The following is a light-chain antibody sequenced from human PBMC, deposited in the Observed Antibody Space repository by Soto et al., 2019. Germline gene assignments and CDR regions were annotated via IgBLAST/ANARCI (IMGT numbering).Light chain of an antibody. Sequence: EIVLTQSPATLSLSPGVRATLSCRASHSVNSYLAWYQQKPGQAPRLLIYDASKRATDVPARFSGSGSGTDFTLTISSLEPEDFAVYYCQQRSEWPPLTFGGGTKVEIK. V-gene: IGKV3-11*01. J-gene: IGKJ4*01. CDR3: QQRSEWPPLT. CDR2: DAS. CDR1: HSVNSY.